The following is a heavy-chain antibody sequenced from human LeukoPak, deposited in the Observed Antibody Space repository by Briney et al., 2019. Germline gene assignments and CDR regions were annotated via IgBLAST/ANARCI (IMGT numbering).Heavy chain of an antibody. CDR2: ISAYNGNP. CDR3: ARAGQGYYYDTSAYYFDY. J-gene: IGHJ4*02. Sequence: ASVKVSCLASRYTFTSFGISWVRQAPGQGLEWIAWISAYNGNPTYPQNLQGRVTVTTDTSTNTAYLELRSLTSDDTAVYFCARAGQGYYYDTSAYYFDYWGQGTLVTVSS. V-gene: IGHV1-18*01. D-gene: IGHD3-22*01. CDR1: RYTFTSFG.